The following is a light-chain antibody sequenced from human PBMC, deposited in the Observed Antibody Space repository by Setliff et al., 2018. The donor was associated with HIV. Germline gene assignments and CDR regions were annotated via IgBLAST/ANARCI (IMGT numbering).Light chain of an antibody. J-gene: IGLJ1*01. V-gene: IGLV2-14*01. CDR1: SSDIGLYNF. CDR3: SSYTIETSYV. CDR2: EVN. Sequence: ALTQPASVSGSPGQSITISCTGSSSDIGLYNFVSWYQQHPGKAPKLIIYEVNNRPSGVSSRFSGSKSGNTASLTISGPQAEDEADYYCSSYTIETSYVFGTGNKVTVL.